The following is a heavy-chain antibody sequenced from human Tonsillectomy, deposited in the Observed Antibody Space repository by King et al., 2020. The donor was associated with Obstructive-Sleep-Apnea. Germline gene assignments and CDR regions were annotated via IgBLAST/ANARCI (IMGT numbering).Heavy chain of an antibody. CDR1: GYTFIGYY. J-gene: IGHJ4*02. V-gene: IGHV1-2*02. CDR2: INPNSGGT. CDR3: ARETWREEGLDY. Sequence: VQLVESGAEVKKPGASVKVSCKASGYTFIGYYIHWVRQAPGQGLEWMGWINPNSGGTHYAQKFQGRVTMTRDTSVSTAYLGLSRLRSDDTAVYYCARETWREEGLDYWGQGTLVTVSS.